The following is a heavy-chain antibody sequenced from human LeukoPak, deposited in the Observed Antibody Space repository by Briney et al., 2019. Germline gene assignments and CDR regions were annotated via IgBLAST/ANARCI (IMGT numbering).Heavy chain of an antibody. J-gene: IGHJ5*02. Sequence: KSSETLSLTCTVSGGSISSSSYNWGWIRQPPGKGLEWIGSIYYSGSTYYNPSLKSRVTISVDTSKNQFSLKLSSVTAADTAVYYCARGAGYYSNYAVNNWFDPWGQGTLVTVSS. V-gene: IGHV4-39*07. CDR1: GGSISSSSYN. CDR2: IYYSGST. D-gene: IGHD4-11*01. CDR3: ARGAGYYSNYAVNNWFDP.